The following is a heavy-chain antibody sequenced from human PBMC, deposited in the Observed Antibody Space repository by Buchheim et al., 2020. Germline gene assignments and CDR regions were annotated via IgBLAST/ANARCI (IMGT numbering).Heavy chain of an antibody. J-gene: IGHJ4*02. CDR2: ISSSGSTI. V-gene: IGHV3-48*03. CDR1: GFTFSSYE. D-gene: IGHD5-24*01. Sequence: EVQLVESGGGLVQPGGSLRLSCAASGFTFSSYEMNWVRQAPGKGLEWVSYISSSGSTIYYADSVKGRFTISRDNAKNSLYLQMNSLRAEDTAVYYCARVERDGCIEDYFDYWGQGTL. CDR3: ARVERDGCIEDYFDY.